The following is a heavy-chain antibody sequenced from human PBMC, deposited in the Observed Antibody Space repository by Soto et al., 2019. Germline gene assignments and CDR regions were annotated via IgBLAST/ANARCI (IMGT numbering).Heavy chain of an antibody. CDR2: FDPEDGET. CDR1: GYTLTELS. D-gene: IGHD4-17*01. J-gene: IGHJ4*02. V-gene: IGHV1-24*01. Sequence: ASVKVSCKVSGYTLTELSMHWVRQAPGKGLEWMGGFDPEDGETIYAQKFQGRVTMTEDTSTDTAYMELSSLRSEDTAVYYCATALFRATVTTRSGSFDYWGQGTLVTVSS. CDR3: ATALFRATVTTRSGSFDY.